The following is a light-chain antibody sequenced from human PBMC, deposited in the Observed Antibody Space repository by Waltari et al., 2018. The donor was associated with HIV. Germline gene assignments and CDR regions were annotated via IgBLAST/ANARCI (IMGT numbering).Light chain of an antibody. CDR1: KLGDEY. Sequence: SFALTQPHSVSVSPGQTASITCSEDKLGDEYVCWYQHKAGQSPVLVMYQDSKRPSGIPERFSGSNSGNTATLTISGAQARDEADYYCQAWDTSAHVVFGGGTKLTVL. V-gene: IGLV3-1*01. J-gene: IGLJ2*01. CDR3: QAWDTSAHVV. CDR2: QDS.